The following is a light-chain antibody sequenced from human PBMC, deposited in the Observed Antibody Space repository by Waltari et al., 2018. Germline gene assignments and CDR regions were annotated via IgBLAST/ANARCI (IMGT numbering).Light chain of an antibody. CDR2: KDT. CDR1: ALPKLY. J-gene: IGLJ2*01. V-gene: IGLV3-25*03. CDR3: QSADTDFANHVL. Sequence: SYDLTQPPSVSVSPGQTARITCYGNALPKLYSYWYQQKPGQAPLLLIYKDTQRASGIPERFSGSTSGTTVTLTISGVQAEDAADYYCQSADTDFANHVLFGGGTQLTVL.